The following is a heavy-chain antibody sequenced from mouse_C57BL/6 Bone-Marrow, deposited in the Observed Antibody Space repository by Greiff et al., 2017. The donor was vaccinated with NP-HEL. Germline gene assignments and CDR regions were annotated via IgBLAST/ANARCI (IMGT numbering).Heavy chain of an antibody. V-gene: IGHV1-64*01. J-gene: IGHJ3*01. CDR1: GYTSTSYW. CDR2: IHPNSGST. CDR3: ARWGLYSKGGFAY. D-gene: IGHD2-5*01. Sequence: QVQLQQPGAELVKPGASVKLSCKASGYTSTSYWMHWVKQRPGQGLEWIGMIHPNSGSTNYNEKFKSKATLTVDKSSSTAYMQLSSLTSEDSAVYYCARWGLYSKGGFAYWGQGTLVTVSA.